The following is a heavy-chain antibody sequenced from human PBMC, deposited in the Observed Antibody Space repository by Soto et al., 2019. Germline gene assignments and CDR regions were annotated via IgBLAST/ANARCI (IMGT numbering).Heavy chain of an antibody. Sequence: SETLSLTCAVYGGSFSGYYWRWIRQPPGKGLEWFGEINHSGSTNYNPSLKSRVTISVDTSKNQFSLKLSSVTAADTAVYYCARGRPRITMVRGVTYYYYYGMDVWGQGTTVTVSS. CDR2: INHSGST. CDR1: GGSFSGYY. D-gene: IGHD3-10*01. CDR3: ARGRPRITMVRGVTYYYYYGMDV. J-gene: IGHJ6*02. V-gene: IGHV4-34*01.